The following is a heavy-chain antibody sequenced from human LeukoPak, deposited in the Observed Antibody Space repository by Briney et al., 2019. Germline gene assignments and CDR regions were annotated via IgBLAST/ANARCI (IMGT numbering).Heavy chain of an antibody. V-gene: IGHV3-48*01. D-gene: IGHD3-9*01. J-gene: IGHJ6*02. Sequence: GGSLRLSCAASGFTFSSYSMNWVRQAPRKGLEWVSYISSSSSTIYYADSVKGRFTISRDNAKNSLYLQMNSLRAEDTAVYYCAKDPNYDILTGLLGMDVWGQGTTVTVSS. CDR2: ISSSSSTI. CDR1: GFTFSSYS. CDR3: AKDPNYDILTGLLGMDV.